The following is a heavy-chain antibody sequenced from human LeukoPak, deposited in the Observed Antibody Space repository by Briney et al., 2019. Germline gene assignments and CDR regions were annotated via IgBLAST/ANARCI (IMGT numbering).Heavy chain of an antibody. J-gene: IGHJ4*02. Sequence: PSETLSLTCVVSGYSISSGYHWGWIRQPPGKGLEWIGSMSHSGSTYYNPSLKSRVTISVDTSKNQFSVKLRSVTAADTAVYYCARHNLYESSGDGRYYFDYWGQGTLVTVSS. CDR3: ARHNLYESSGDGRYYFDY. CDR1: GYSISSGYH. V-gene: IGHV4-38-2*01. D-gene: IGHD3-22*01. CDR2: MSHSGST.